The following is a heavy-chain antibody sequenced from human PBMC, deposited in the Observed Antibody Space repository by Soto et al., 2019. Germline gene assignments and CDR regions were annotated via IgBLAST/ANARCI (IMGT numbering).Heavy chain of an antibody. CDR1: GFTFKGYG. CDR2: ISYDGNNK. Sequence: GGSLRLSCAASGFTFKGYGIHWVRQAPGKGLEWVAVISYDGNNKYYADSVKGRFTISRDIPKNTLYLQLNSLRAEDTAVYYCAKEGLYKTLDYWGQGTLVTVSS. J-gene: IGHJ4*02. CDR3: AKEGLYKTLDY. V-gene: IGHV3-30*18. D-gene: IGHD1-1*01.